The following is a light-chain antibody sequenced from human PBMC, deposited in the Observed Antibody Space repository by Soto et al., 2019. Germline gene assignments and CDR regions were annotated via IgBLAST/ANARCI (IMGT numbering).Light chain of an antibody. CDR2: LEGSGSY. V-gene: IGLV4-60*02. J-gene: IGLJ3*02. CDR1: SGHSSYI. CDR3: DTRDSNTGRV. Sequence: QLVLTQSSSASASLGSSVKLTCTLSSGHSSYIIAWHQQQPGKAPRYLMKLEGSGSYNKGSGVPDRFSGASSAADRDLIISNRPFEDEADDYCDTRDSNTGRVFGGGTKLTVL.